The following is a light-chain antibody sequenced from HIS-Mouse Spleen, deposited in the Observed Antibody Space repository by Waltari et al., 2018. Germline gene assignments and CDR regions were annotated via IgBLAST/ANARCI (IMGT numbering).Light chain of an antibody. J-gene: IGLJ2*01. Sequence: SYVLTQPPSVSVAPGKTARLTCGGNNIGSKSVPWYQQKPGQAPGLVVYDDSDRPSGIPERFSGSNSGNTATLTISRVEAGDEADYYCQVWDSSSDHVVFGGGTKLTVL. CDR3: QVWDSSSDHVV. CDR1: NIGSKS. CDR2: DDS. V-gene: IGLV3-21*03.